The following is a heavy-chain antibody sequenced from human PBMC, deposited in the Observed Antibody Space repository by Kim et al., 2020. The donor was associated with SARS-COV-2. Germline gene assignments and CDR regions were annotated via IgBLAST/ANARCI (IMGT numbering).Heavy chain of an antibody. J-gene: IGHJ4*02. CDR2: VYTSGNT. Sequence: SETLSLTCTVSGGSISSNHWNWLRQPAGKRLEWIGRVYTSGNTNYNPSLKSRVTMSIDTSKNQFSLNLSSVTTADTAMYYCARGALNRFYDNWGQGTLVTVSS. CDR1: GGSISSNH. V-gene: IGHV4-4*07. CDR3: ARGALNRFYDN.